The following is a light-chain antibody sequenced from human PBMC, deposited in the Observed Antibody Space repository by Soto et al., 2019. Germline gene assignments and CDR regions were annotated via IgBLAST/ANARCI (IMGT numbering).Light chain of an antibody. J-gene: IGKJ4*01. CDR2: DAY. V-gene: IGKV1-33*01. CDR3: QQYDSLPLT. Sequence: DIQMTQSPSSLSASVGDRVTITCQASQDISNYLNWYQQKPGKAPKLLIYDAYNLETGVPSRFSGSGSGTDLTFSITDLQPEDIAAYYCQQYDSLPLTFGGGTKVAIK. CDR1: QDISNY.